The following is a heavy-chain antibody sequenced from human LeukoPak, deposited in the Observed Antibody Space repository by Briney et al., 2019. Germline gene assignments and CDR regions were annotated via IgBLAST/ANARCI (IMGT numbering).Heavy chain of an antibody. Sequence: SETLSLTCAVSCGSFSAYYRSWIRQPPGKGLEWIGEMNHSGSTNYNPSLKSRVTISVDTSKNQFSLKLSSVTAADTAVYYCARAVWGSPYFDYWGQGTLVTVSS. CDR3: ARAVWGSPYFDY. J-gene: IGHJ4*02. V-gene: IGHV4-34*01. D-gene: IGHD3-16*01. CDR2: MNHSGST. CDR1: CGSFSAYY.